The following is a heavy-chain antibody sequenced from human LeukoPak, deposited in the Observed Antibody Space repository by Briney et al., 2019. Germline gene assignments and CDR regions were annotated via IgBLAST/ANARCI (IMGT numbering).Heavy chain of an antibody. J-gene: IGHJ5*02. Sequence: GASVKVSCKASGGTFSSYAISWVRQAPGQGLEWMGGIIPIFGTANYAQKFQGRVTITADESTSTAYMELSSLRSEDTAVYYCARDRRDGYSSMAFDPWGQGTLVTVSS. CDR3: ARDRRDGYSSMAFDP. V-gene: IGHV1-69*13. CDR1: GGTFSSYA. D-gene: IGHD5-24*01. CDR2: IIPIFGTA.